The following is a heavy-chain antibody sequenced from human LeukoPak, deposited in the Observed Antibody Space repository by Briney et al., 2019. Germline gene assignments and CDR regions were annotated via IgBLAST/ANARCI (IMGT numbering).Heavy chain of an antibody. Sequence: GGSLRLSCAASGFTFSSYSMNWVRQAPGKGLEWVSSISSSSSYIYYADSVKGRFTISRDNAKNSLYLQMNSLRAEDTAVYYCATPGGGREAIDIWGQGTMVTVSS. CDR2: ISSSSSYI. CDR3: ATPGGGREAIDI. V-gene: IGHV3-21*01. D-gene: IGHD3-16*01. J-gene: IGHJ3*02. CDR1: GFTFSSYS.